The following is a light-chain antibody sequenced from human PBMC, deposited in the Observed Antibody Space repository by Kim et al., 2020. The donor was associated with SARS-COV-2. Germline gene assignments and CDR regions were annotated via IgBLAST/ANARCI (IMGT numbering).Light chain of an antibody. Sequence: GQSITTSATGTSPDMRTYNLFSGYYQHPGKAPKVIIYGGTKRPSGVSTRFSGSKSGVTASLTISGLRVEDESLYYCCSYAGSGTYVFGGGTKVTVL. CDR1: SPDMRTYNL. V-gene: IGLV2-23*01. CDR3: CSYAGSGTYV. J-gene: IGLJ1*01. CDR2: GGT.